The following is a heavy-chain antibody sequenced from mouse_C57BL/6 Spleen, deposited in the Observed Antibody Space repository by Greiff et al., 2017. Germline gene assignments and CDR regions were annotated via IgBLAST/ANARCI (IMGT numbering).Heavy chain of an antibody. CDR3: ARSLYDGIGYYAMDY. D-gene: IGHD2-3*01. CDR2: INPSSGYT. CDR1: GYTFTSYT. Sequence: QVQLKQPGAELARPGASVKMSCKASGYTFTSYTMHWVKQRPGQGLEWIGYINPSSGYTKYNQKFKDKATLTADKSSSTAYMQLSSLTSEDSAVYYCARSLYDGIGYYAMDYWGQGTSVTVSS. J-gene: IGHJ4*01. V-gene: IGHV1-4*01.